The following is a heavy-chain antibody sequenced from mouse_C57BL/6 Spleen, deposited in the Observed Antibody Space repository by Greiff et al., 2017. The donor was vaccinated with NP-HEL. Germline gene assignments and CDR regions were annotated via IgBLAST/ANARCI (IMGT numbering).Heavy chain of an antibody. J-gene: IGHJ2*01. CDR1: GFTFSSYA. CDR2: ISDGGSYT. CDR3: ARSYYYGSSWFDY. D-gene: IGHD1-1*01. Sequence: EVKLMESGGGLVKPGGSLKLSCAASGFTFSSYAMSWVRQTPEKRLEWVATISDGGSYTYYPDNVKGRFTISRDNAKNYLYLQMSHLKSEDTAMYYCARSYYYGSSWFDYWGQGTTLTVSS. V-gene: IGHV5-4*03.